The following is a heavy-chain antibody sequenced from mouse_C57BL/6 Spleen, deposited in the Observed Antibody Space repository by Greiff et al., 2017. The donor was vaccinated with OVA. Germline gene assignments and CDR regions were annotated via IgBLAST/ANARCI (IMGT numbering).Heavy chain of an antibody. D-gene: IGHD1-1*01. CDR2: IDPETGGP. Sequence: QVHVKQSGAELVRPGASVTLSCKASGYTFTDYEMHWVKQTPVHGLEWIGAIDPETGGPAYNQKFTGKAILTADKSSSTAYMELRSLTSEDSAVYYGTRRYYGISYDYAMDYWGQGTSVTVSS. V-gene: IGHV1-15*01. J-gene: IGHJ4*01. CDR3: TRRYYGISYDYAMDY. CDR1: GYTFTDYE.